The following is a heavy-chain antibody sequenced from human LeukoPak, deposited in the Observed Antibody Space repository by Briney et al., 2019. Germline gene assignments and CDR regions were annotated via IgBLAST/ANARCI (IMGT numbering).Heavy chain of an antibody. V-gene: IGHV1-69*06. CDR1: GYTFTSYG. CDR2: IIPIFGTA. J-gene: IGHJ5*02. D-gene: IGHD3-22*01. CDR3: ARDPYYYDSSGVFDP. Sequence: SVKVSCKASGYTFTSYGISWVRQAPGQGLEWMGGIIPIFGTANYAQKFQGRVTITADKSTSTAYMELSSLRSDDTAVYYCARDPYYYDSSGVFDPWGQGTLVTVSS.